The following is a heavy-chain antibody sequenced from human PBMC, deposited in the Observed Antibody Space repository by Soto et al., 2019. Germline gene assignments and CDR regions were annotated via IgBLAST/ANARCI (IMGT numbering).Heavy chain of an antibody. Sequence: QVQLQESGPGLVKPSETLSLTCTVSGSSISSYYWSWIRQSPGKGLEWIGCVYYSGNTDYNPSVASRVTISRDTSKRQFSLRLSSVTAADTAVYYCARAPSTGAWFAFDVWGQGTRVTVSS. D-gene: IGHD3-22*01. J-gene: IGHJ3*01. V-gene: IGHV4-59*01. CDR3: ARAPSTGAWFAFDV. CDR1: GSSISSYY. CDR2: VYYSGNT.